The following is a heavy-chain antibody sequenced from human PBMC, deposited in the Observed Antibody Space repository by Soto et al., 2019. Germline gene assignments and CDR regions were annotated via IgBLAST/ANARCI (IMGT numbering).Heavy chain of an antibody. Sequence: SETLSLTCAVYGGSFSGYYWSWISQPPGKGLEWIGEINHSGSTNYNPSLKSRVTISVDTSKNQFSLKLSSVTAADTAVYYCARSRGYSYGYRYYFDYWGQGTLVTVSS. CDR2: INHSGST. J-gene: IGHJ4*02. V-gene: IGHV4-34*01. CDR3: ARSRGYSYGYRYYFDY. CDR1: GGSFSGYY. D-gene: IGHD5-18*01.